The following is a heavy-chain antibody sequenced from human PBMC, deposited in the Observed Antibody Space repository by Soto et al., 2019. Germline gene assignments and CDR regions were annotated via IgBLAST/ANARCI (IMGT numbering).Heavy chain of an antibody. V-gene: IGHV1-69*02. CDR2: VNPILSLS. Sequence: QVQLVQSGAEVKRPGSSVKVSCKASGDTFNFYSINWVRQAPGLGLEWLGPVNPILSLSNYAQRFQGRVTMTAHQSSSTDYMILNSLTPADTAIYYCATSYGAGYRALDYWGQGALVTVSS. D-gene: IGHD3-10*01. J-gene: IGHJ4*02. CDR1: GDTFNFYS. CDR3: ATSYGAGYRALDY.